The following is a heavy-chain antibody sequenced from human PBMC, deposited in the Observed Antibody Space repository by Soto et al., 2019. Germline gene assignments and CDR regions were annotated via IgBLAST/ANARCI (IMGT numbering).Heavy chain of an antibody. CDR1: GYTFTSYD. Sequence: ASVNVSCKASGYTFTSYDINWVRQATGQGLDLMGWMNPNSGNTGYAQKFQGRVTMTRNTSISTAYMELSSLRSEDTAVYYCARRLSSSSLYYYMDVWGKGTTVTVSS. CDR3: ARRLSSSSLYYYMDV. D-gene: IGHD6-6*01. V-gene: IGHV1-8*01. J-gene: IGHJ6*03. CDR2: MNPNSGNT.